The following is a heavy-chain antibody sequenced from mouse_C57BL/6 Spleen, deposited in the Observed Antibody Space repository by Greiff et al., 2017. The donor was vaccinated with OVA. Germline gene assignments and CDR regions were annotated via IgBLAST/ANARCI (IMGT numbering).Heavy chain of an antibody. CDR2: IDPETGGT. V-gene: IGHV1-15*01. J-gene: IGHJ2*01. D-gene: IGHD3-3*01. CDR3: TRGEGRGFDY. Sequence: QVQLQQSGAELVRPGASVTLSCKASGYPFTDYEMHWVKQTPVHGLEWIGAIDPETGGTAYNQKFKGKAILTADKSSSTAYMELRSLTSEDSAVYYCTRGEGRGFDYWGQGTTLTVSS. CDR1: GYPFTDYE.